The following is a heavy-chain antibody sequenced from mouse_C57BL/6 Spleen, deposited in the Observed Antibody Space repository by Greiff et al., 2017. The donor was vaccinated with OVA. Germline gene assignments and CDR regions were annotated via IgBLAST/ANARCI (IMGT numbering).Heavy chain of an antibody. J-gene: IGHJ2*01. CDR3: ARVRDYGSSYYFDY. Sequence: EVHLVESGGDLVKPGGSLKLSCAASGFTFSSYGMSWVRQTPDKRLEWVATISSGGSYTYYPDSVKGRFTISRDNAKNTLYLQMSSLKSEDTAMYYCARVRDYGSSYYFDYWGQGTTLTVSS. V-gene: IGHV5-6*01. D-gene: IGHD1-1*01. CDR2: ISSGGSYT. CDR1: GFTFSSYG.